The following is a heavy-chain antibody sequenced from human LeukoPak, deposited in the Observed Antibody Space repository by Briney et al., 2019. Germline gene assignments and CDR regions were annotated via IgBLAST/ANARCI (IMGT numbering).Heavy chain of an antibody. CDR1: GFTFSSYE. D-gene: IGHD2-8*01. Sequence: GGSLRLSCAASGFTFSSYEMNWVRQAPGKGLEWVSYISSSGSTIYYADSVKGRFTISRDNAKNSLYLQMNSLRAEDTAVYYCAMALGVPYYYYYMDVWGKGTTVTISS. CDR3: AMALGVPYYYYYMDV. CDR2: ISSSGSTI. J-gene: IGHJ6*03. V-gene: IGHV3-48*03.